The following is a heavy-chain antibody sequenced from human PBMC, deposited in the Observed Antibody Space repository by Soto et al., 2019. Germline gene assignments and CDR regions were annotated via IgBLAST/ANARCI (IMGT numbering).Heavy chain of an antibody. V-gene: IGHV3-66*01. Sequence: TGGSLRLSCAASGFTVSSNYMSWVRQAPGKGLEWVSVFYSGDSTYYADSVKGRFTISRDNSASTLSLQMDSLTAEDTGVYYCAREDESSGRAGTFQNWGQGTLVTVSS. J-gene: IGHJ1*01. CDR1: GFTVSSNY. CDR3: AREDESSGRAGTFQN. CDR2: FYSGDST. D-gene: IGHD3-22*01.